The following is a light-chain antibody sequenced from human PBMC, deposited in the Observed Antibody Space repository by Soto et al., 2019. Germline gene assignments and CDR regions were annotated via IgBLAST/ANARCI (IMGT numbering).Light chain of an antibody. V-gene: IGLV2-8*01. CDR1: SSDVGGYNF. J-gene: IGLJ2*01. CDR3: SSYAGSSVPVA. Sequence: QSVLTQPPSASGSPGQSVTISCTGASSDVGGYNFVSWYQQHPGKAPKLMIYDVTKRPSGVPDRFSGSKSGNTASLTVSGLQADDEADYYCSSYAGSSVPVAFGGRTKLTVL. CDR2: DVT.